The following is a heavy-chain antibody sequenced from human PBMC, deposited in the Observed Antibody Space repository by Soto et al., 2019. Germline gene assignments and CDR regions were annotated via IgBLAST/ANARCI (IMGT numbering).Heavy chain of an antibody. CDR3: ARARDYYYGMDV. V-gene: IGHV2-70*04. Sequence: SGPTLVNPTQTLTLTCTFSGFSLSTSGVRVNWIRQPPGKALEWLARIDWDDDKFYSTSLKTRLTISKDTSKNQVVLTMTNMDPVDTATYYCARARDYYYGMDVWGQGTRVTVS. J-gene: IGHJ6*02. CDR1: GFSLSTSGVR. CDR2: IDWDDDK.